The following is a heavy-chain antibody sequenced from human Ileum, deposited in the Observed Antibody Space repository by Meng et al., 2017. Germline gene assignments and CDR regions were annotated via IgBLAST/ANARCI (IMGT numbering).Heavy chain of an antibody. J-gene: IGHJ6*02. CDR3: VSPNASARCCDYYGMDV. V-gene: IGHV3-66*01. CDR1: GFSVRSNY. Sequence: EVQLVESGGGLVQPGGSLRLSCAASGFSVRSNYMSWVRQAPGKGLEWVSVIYSGGSRYSADSVKGRFTISRDNSKNTVYLQMNSLRVEDTAVYYCVSPNASARCCDYYGMDVWGQGTTVTVSS. CDR2: IYSGGSR. D-gene: IGHD4/OR15-4a*01.